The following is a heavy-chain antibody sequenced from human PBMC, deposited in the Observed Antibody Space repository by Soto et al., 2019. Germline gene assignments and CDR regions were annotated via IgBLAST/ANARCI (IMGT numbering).Heavy chain of an antibody. J-gene: IGHJ4*02. CDR1: GFTFSSYG. CDR2: ISYDGSNK. D-gene: IGHD2-15*01. Sequence: PGGSLRLFCAASGFTFSSYGVHWVRQAPGKGLEWVAVISYDGSNKYYADSVKGRFTISRDNSKNTLYLQMNSLRAEDTAVYYCAKDRRGWLDYWGQGTLVTVSS. CDR3: AKDRRGWLDY. V-gene: IGHV3-30*18.